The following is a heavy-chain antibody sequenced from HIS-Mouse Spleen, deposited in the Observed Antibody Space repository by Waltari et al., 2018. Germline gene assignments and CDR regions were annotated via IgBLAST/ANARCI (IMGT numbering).Heavy chain of an antibody. CDR1: GGSISSSSYD. D-gene: IGHD6-13*01. CDR2: IYYSGST. J-gene: IGHJ2*01. Sequence: QLQLQESGPGLVKPSETLSLTCTVAGGSISSSSYDWGWFRQPPGKGLEWIGSIYYSGSTYYTPSLKSRVTISVDTSKNQFSLKLSSVTAADTAVYYCAREIPYSSSWYDWYFDLWGRGTLVTVSS. CDR3: AREIPYSSSWYDWYFDL. V-gene: IGHV4-39*07.